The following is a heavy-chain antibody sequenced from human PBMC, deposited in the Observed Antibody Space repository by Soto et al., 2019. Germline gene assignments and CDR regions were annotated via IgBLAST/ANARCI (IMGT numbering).Heavy chain of an antibody. Sequence: SETLSLTCAVYGGSFSGYYWSWIRQPPGKGLEWIGEINHSGSTNYNPSLKSRVTISVDTSKNQFSLKLSSVTAADTAVYYCARIGGVFAIFGVAKSSWFDPWGQGTLVTVSS. CDR3: ARIGGVFAIFGVAKSSWFDP. D-gene: IGHD3-3*01. CDR1: GGSFSGYY. J-gene: IGHJ5*02. V-gene: IGHV4-34*01. CDR2: INHSGST.